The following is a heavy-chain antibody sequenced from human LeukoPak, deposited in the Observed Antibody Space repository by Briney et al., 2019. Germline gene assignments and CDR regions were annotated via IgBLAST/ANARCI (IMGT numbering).Heavy chain of an antibody. CDR2: ISAYNGDT. CDR3: ARESNWAYYFDS. V-gene: IGHV1-18*01. Sequence: ASVKVSCKASGYTSASYGINWMRQAPGQGLEWMGWISAYNGDTNYAQNLQGRVTLTTDTSTSTAYMDLSSLRSDDTAVYYCARESNWAYYFDSWGQGTLVTVTS. CDR1: GYTSASYG. D-gene: IGHD1-1*01. J-gene: IGHJ4*02.